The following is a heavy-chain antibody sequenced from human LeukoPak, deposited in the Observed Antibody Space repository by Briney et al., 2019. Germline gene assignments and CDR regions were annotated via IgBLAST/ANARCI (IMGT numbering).Heavy chain of an antibody. Sequence: PPQTLSPTSTVSGGSPTSYYRSCIRQPPRKGLEWIGYILSSGITNYNPPLKSPATISVDTYTHHLYLKLSSATAADTAVYSCARGTRYYDILTGYYLTNYMDVWGKGTTVTVSS. CDR2: ILSSGIT. D-gene: IGHD3-9*01. CDR1: GGSPTSYY. J-gene: IGHJ6*03. V-gene: IGHV4-59*01. CDR3: ARGTRYYDILTGYYLTNYMDV.